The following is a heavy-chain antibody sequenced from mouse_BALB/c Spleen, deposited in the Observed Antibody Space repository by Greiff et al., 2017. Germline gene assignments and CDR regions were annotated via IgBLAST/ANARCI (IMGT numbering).Heavy chain of an antibody. J-gene: IGHJ4*01. V-gene: IGHV1-69*02. CDR3: ARPYGYAMDD. CDR1: GYTFTSYW. CDR2: IDPSDSYT. Sequence: QVQLQQPGAELVKPGASVKLSCKASGYTFTSYWMHWVKQRPGQGLEWIGEIDPSDSYTNYNQKFKGKATLTVDKSSSTAYMQLSSLTSEDSAVYYCARPYGYAMDDWGQGTSVTVSS. D-gene: IGHD1-1*01.